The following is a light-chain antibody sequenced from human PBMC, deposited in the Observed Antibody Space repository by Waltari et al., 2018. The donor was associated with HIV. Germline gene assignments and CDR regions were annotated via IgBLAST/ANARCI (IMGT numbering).Light chain of an antibody. CDR1: SRYDGSSNY. Sequence: QSALTQPPSASGFPGQSVTISCTGTSRYDGSSNYVAWYQQYPGKAPKLLIYEITKRPSGVPDRFSGSKSGNTASLTVSGLQAEDEADYYCSSSAGGDTLVFGGGTKLTVL. J-gene: IGLJ3*02. CDR3: SSSAGGDTLV. CDR2: EIT. V-gene: IGLV2-8*01.